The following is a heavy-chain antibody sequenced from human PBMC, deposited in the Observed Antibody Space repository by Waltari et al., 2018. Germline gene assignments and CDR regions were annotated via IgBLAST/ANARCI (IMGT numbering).Heavy chain of an antibody. CDR3: ATYIGASVGTAAFDV. J-gene: IGHJ3*01. Sequence: QLQLQESGPGLVKPSETLSLTCSVSGGSITNNRHYWGWIRQPPEQGLEWIGTLSYTGATDSSPSLKSRVTMSRDTSENQLSLRLGSVTAADTAVYYCATYIGASVGTAAFDVWGQGSMVTVSS. CDR2: LSYTGAT. CDR1: GGSITNNRHY. D-gene: IGHD5-12*01. V-gene: IGHV4-39*01.